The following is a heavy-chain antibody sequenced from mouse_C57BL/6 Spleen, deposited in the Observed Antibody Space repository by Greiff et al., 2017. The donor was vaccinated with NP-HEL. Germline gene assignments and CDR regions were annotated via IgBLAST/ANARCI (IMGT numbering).Heavy chain of an antibody. CDR2: INYDGSST. V-gene: IGHV5-16*01. J-gene: IGHJ3*01. D-gene: IGHD2-3*01. CDR1: GFTFSDYY. Sequence: EVKLMESEGGLVQPGSSMKLSCTASGFTFSDYYMAWVRQVPEKGLEWVANINYDGSSTYYLDSLKSRFIISRDNAKNILYLQMSSLKSEDTATYYCAIIYDGSWFAYWGQGTLVTVSA. CDR3: AIIYDGSWFAY.